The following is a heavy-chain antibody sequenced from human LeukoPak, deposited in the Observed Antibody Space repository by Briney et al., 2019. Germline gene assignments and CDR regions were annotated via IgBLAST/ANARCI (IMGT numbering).Heavy chain of an antibody. J-gene: IGHJ4*02. Sequence: SETLSLTCTVSGGSISSYYWSWIRQPPGKGLEWIGYIYYRGSTNYNPSLKSRVTISVDTSKNQFSLKLSSVTAADTAVYFCARDRRDGYNSFYYFDYWGQGALVTVSS. V-gene: IGHV4-59*12. CDR3: ARDRRDGYNSFYYFDY. CDR2: IYYRGST. D-gene: IGHD5-24*01. CDR1: GGSISSYY.